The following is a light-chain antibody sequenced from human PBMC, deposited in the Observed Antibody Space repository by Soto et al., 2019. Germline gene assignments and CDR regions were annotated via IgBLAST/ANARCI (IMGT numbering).Light chain of an antibody. CDR3: QQYNNWPDT. CDR2: GAS. V-gene: IGKV3-15*01. Sequence: EVVMTQSPATLSVSPGERATLSCRASQSIRSNLAWYQQKPGQAPRLIMYGASTRATGIPARFSGSGSGTEFTLTISSLQSEDFAVYYCQQYNNWPDTFGGGTKVEIK. J-gene: IGKJ4*01. CDR1: QSIRSN.